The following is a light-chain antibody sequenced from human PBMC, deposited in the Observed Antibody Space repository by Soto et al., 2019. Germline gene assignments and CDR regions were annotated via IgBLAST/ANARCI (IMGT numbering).Light chain of an antibody. CDR3: SSYSGRSTYV. CDR1: SSDVGGYNF. CDR2: EVT. J-gene: IGLJ1*01. Sequence: QSALTQPASVSGSPGQSITISCTGTSSDVGGYNFVSWFQQHPDKAPKLIISEVTNRPSGVSDRFSGSKSGNTASLTISGLQAEDEADYYCSSYSGRSTYVFGTGTQLTVL. V-gene: IGLV2-14*01.